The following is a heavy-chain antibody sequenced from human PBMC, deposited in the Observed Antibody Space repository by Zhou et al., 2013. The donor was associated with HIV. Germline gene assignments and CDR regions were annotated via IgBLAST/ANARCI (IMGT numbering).Heavy chain of an antibody. J-gene: IGHJ6*03. Sequence: QVQLVQSGAEVKKPGSSVKVSCKASGGTFSSYAISWVRQAPGQGLEWMGGIIPIFGTANYAQKFQGRVTITADESTSTAYMELSSLRSEDTAVYYCARDRASGIAAVKYYYYYMDVWGKGTTVTVSS. CDR3: ARDRASGIAAVKYYYYYMDV. D-gene: IGHD6-13*01. CDR1: GGTFSSYA. CDR2: IIPIFGTA. V-gene: IGHV1-69*12.